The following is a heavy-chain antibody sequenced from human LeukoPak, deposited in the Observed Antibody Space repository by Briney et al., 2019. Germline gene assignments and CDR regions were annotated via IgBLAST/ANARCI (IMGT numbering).Heavy chain of an antibody. CDR2: IYWDDDK. D-gene: IGHD3-16*02. Sequence: SGPTLVNPTQTLTLTCTFSGFSLATSGVGVGWIRQPSGKALEWLALIYWDDDKRYSPSLKSRLTITKDTSKNQVVLTMTNMDPVDTATYYCAKPRDYDYVWGSYRAGAFDYWGQGTLVTVSS. J-gene: IGHJ4*02. CDR3: AKPRDYDYVWGSYRAGAFDY. V-gene: IGHV2-5*02. CDR1: GFSLATSGVG.